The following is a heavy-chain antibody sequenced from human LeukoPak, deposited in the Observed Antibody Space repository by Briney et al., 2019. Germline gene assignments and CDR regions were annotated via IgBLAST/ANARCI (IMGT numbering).Heavy chain of an antibody. V-gene: IGHV3-23*01. CDR2: ISGSGGST. CDR3: AKDPRYSSSWSNVPFDY. J-gene: IGHJ4*02. CDR1: GFTFGSYA. Sequence: PGGSLRLSCAASGFTFGSYAMSWVRLAQGKGRGWVSSISGSGGSTYYADSEKGRFTISRDNSKNTLYLKMNSLRAEDTAVYYCAKDPRYSSSWSNVPFDYWGQGTLVTVSS. D-gene: IGHD6-13*01.